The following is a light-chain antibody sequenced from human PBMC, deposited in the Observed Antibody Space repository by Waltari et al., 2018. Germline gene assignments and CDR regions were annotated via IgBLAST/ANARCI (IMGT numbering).Light chain of an antibody. V-gene: IGKV3-15*01. CDR2: GAS. J-gene: IGKJ1*01. CDR3: QHYNDWPPWT. CDR1: QSVRSN. Sequence: EIVMTQSPATLSVSPGERATLSCRASQSVRSNVAWYQQKTGQAPRLLIYGASTSATGVPARFSGSGSGTEFTLTISSLQSGDFAVYYCQHYNDWPPWTFGQGTKVEIK.